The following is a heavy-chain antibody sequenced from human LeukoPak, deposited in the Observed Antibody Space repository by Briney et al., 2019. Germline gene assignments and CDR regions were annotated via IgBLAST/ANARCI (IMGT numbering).Heavy chain of an antibody. CDR3: ARLEGDDYDDNVRFPRFDR. CDR1: GFTFSSYG. CDR2: IWYDGSKK. Sequence: GGSLRLSCAASGFTFSSYGMHWVRQAPGKGLEWVAVIWYDGSKKYYADSVKGRFTISRDNSKNTVFLQMNSLRAEDTAVYYCARLEGDDYDDNVRFPRFDRWGQGTLVTVSS. D-gene: IGHD4-17*01. J-gene: IGHJ4*02. V-gene: IGHV3-33*03.